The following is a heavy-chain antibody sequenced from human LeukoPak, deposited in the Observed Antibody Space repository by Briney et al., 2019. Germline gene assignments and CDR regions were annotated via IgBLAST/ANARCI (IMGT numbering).Heavy chain of an antibody. CDR3: AKGGYCSSTSCYYNWFDP. D-gene: IGHD2-2*01. J-gene: IGHJ5*02. CDR1: GFTFSSYA. V-gene: IGHV3-23*01. CDR2: ISGSGGST. Sequence: GGSLRLSCAASGFTFSSYAMSWVRQAPGKGLEWVSAISGSGGSTYYADSVKGRFTISRDNSKNTLYLQMNSLRAEDTAVYYCAKGGYCSSTSCYYNWFDPWGQGTLVTVSS.